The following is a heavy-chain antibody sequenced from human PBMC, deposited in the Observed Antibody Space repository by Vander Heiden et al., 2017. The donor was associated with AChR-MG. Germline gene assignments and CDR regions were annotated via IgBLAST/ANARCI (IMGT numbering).Heavy chain of an antibody. V-gene: IGHV3-48*03. CDR2: ISSSSSTI. CDR3: AREEGVFDY. J-gene: IGHJ4*02. D-gene: IGHD3-16*01. Sequence: VQLVESGGGLVQPGGSLRLSCTASGFTFSNYGMNWVRQTPGKGLEWVSYISSSSSTIKYADSVKGRFTISRDNAKNSLYLQMNSLRAEDTAIYYCAREEGVFDYWGQGTLVTVSS. CDR1: GFTFSNYG.